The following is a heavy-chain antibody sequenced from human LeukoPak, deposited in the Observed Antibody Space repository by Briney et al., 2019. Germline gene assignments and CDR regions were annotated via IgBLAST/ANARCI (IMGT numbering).Heavy chain of an antibody. J-gene: IGHJ4*02. CDR2: IKQDGSEK. CDR3: ARDEGDGYYLDY. D-gene: IGHD5-24*01. V-gene: IGHV3-7*01. CDR1: GFTFSRFW. Sequence: PGGSLRLSCAASGFTFSRFWRGWGRQAPGKGLEWVANIKQDGSEKYYLDSVKGRFTISRDNAKNSLYLQMNSLRAEDTAVYYCARDEGDGYYLDYWGQGTLVTVSS.